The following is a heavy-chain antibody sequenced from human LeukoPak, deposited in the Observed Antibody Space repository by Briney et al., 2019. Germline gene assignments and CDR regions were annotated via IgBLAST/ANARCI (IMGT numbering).Heavy chain of an antibody. J-gene: IGHJ3*02. D-gene: IGHD4-17*01. CDR2: ISYDGSNK. Sequence: GGSLRLSCAASGFTFDSYGMHWVRQAPGKGLEWMAVISYDGSNKYYVDSVKGRFTISRDNSKNTLYLQMNSLRPEDTAVYYCAKDRTYDYGTYDAFDIWGPGTMVTVSS. CDR3: AKDRTYDYGTYDAFDI. CDR1: GFTFDSYG. V-gene: IGHV3-30*18.